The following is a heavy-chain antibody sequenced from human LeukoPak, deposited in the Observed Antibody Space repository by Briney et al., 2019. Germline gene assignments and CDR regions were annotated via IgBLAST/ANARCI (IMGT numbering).Heavy chain of an antibody. CDR3: TTAFRFPSHDYGDYQDY. Sequence: GGSLRLSCAASGFTFSNAWMSWVRQAPGKGLEWVGRIKSKTDGGTTDYAAPVKGRFTISRDDSKNTLYLQMNSLKTEDTAVYYCTTAFRFPSHDYGDYQDYWGQGTLVTVSS. CDR1: GFTFSNAW. D-gene: IGHD4-17*01. V-gene: IGHV3-15*01. J-gene: IGHJ4*02. CDR2: IKSKTDGGTT.